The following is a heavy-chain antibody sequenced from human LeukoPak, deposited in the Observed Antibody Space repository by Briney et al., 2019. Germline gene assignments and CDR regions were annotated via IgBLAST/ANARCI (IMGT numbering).Heavy chain of an antibody. V-gene: IGHV4-59*01. CDR1: GGSISGYY. CDR2: IYYNGRT. Sequence: SETLSLTCTVSGGSISGYYWTWIRQPPGKGLEWIAYIYYNGRTNYNPSLKSRATISVDASKNQFSLKLSSVTAADKAVYYCARSAATDDDYSDFWGQGTLVTVSS. D-gene: IGHD6-13*01. CDR3: ARSAATDDDYSDF. J-gene: IGHJ4*02.